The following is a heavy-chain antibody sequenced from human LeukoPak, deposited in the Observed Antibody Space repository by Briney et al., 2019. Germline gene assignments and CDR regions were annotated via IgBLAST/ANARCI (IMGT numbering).Heavy chain of an antibody. Sequence: GGSLRLSCAASGLTFSSYAMNWVRQAPGKGLEWVSAISGSGGSTYYADSVKGRFSISRDNSKNTLYLQLNSLRGDDTAVYYCAKGPNFGGSDFWGQGTLVTVSS. CDR2: ISGSGGST. D-gene: IGHD4-23*01. V-gene: IGHV3-23*01. CDR3: AKGPNFGGSDF. CDR1: GLTFSSYA. J-gene: IGHJ4*02.